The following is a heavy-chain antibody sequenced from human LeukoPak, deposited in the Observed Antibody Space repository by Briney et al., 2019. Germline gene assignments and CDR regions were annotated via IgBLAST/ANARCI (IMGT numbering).Heavy chain of an antibody. CDR3: ARKASSSGYYDLDY. Sequence: GGSLRLSCAASGFTFSSQWMHWVRQAPGKGLVWVSRINGDGRTTSSADSVKGRFTISRDNAKNTLYLQMNSLRAEDTAVYHCARKASSSGYYDLDYWGQGTLVTVSS. D-gene: IGHD3-22*01. J-gene: IGHJ4*02. CDR1: GFTFSSQW. V-gene: IGHV3-74*01. CDR2: INGDGRTT.